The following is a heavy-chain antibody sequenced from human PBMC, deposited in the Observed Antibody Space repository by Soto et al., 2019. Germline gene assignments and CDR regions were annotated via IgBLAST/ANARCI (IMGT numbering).Heavy chain of an antibody. CDR3: ARDNGGSCCSD. V-gene: IGHV4-31*03. Sequence: QVQLQESGPGLVKPSQTLSLTCTVSGASISSGGYYFSWIRQLPGKGLEWIGYIYYSGSTYYNPSLKSRVTMSMDTSKNQFSLRLSSVTAADTALYYCARDNGGSCCSDWGQGTLLTVSS. J-gene: IGHJ4*02. CDR1: GASISSGGYY. CDR2: IYYSGST. D-gene: IGHD2-15*01.